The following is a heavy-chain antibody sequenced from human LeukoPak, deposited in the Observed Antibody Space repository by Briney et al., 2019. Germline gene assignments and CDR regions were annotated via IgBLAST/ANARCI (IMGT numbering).Heavy chain of an antibody. CDR3: ARDLGYCTNGACHTRFDY. D-gene: IGHD2-8*01. Sequence: GGSLRLSCAASGFTFSVYFMGWVRQAPGKGLEWVGRIKIEGDSYTTEYAASVKGRFTISRDDSENSLFLQMNSLKTEDTAVYYCARDLGYCTNGACHTRFDYWGQGTLVTVSS. CDR2: IKIEGDSYTT. J-gene: IGHJ4*02. CDR1: GFTFSVYF. V-gene: IGHV3-72*01.